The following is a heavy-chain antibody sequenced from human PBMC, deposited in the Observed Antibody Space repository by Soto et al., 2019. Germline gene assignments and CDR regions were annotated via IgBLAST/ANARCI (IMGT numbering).Heavy chain of an antibody. V-gene: IGHV4-31*03. CDR3: ARMYSSGSGWFHP. CDR1: GYSITAGGYY. CDR2: FYSSGSI. Sequence: LTCFVSGYSITAGGYYWSWIRHHPGKGLEWIGSFYSSGSIIYNPSLRSRVSISGDTSSNQFSMSLTSVTAADTARYYCARMYSSGSGWFHPWGQGTLVTVSS. D-gene: IGHD6-19*01. J-gene: IGHJ5*02.